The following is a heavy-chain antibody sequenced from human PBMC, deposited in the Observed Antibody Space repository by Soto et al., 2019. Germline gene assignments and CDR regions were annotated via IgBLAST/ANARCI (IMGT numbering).Heavy chain of an antibody. CDR2: INTDGGTT. Sequence: EVQLEESGGDLAQPGGSLRLSCAASGLTFSTYWMHWVRQAPGKGLVWVSRINTDGGTTTYAESVKGRFTISRDNARNTLYLQMNSLRPEDTALYYCVRVGSGSYSWRDPWGQGTLVTVSS. CDR3: VRVGSGSYSWRDP. CDR1: GLTFSTYW. J-gene: IGHJ5*02. V-gene: IGHV3-74*01. D-gene: IGHD1-26*01.